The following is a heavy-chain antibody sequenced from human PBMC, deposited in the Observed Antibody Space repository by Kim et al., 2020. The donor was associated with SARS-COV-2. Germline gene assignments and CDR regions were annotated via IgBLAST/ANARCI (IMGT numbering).Heavy chain of an antibody. V-gene: IGHV4-39*01. Sequence: SETLSLTCTVSGGSISSSSYYWGWIRQPPGKGLEWIGSIYYSGSTYYNPSLKSRVTISVDTSKNQFSLKLSSVTAADTAVYYCARMQQWLAVYGMDVWGQGTTVPVSS. CDR3: ARMQQWLAVYGMDV. D-gene: IGHD6-19*01. CDR2: IYYSGST. CDR1: GGSISSSSYY. J-gene: IGHJ6*02.